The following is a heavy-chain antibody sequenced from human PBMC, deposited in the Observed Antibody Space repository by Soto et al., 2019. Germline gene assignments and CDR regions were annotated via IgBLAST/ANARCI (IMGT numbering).Heavy chain of an antibody. CDR3: AKAGDWNYVFDF. V-gene: IGHV3-23*01. CDR2: ISASGGAT. Sequence: GGSLRLSCVASRFTFTSYAMSWVRQAPGKGLEWVAAISASGGATIHADSVKGRLTISRDNSKNTAYLRMNNLRVDDTALYYCAKAGDWNYVFDFWGQGTSVTVSS. J-gene: IGHJ4*02. CDR1: RFTFTSYA. D-gene: IGHD1-7*01.